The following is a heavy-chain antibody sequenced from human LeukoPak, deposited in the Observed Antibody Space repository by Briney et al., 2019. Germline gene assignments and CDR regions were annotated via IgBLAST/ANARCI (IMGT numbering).Heavy chain of an antibody. V-gene: IGHV4-38-2*01. CDR2: IYHSGST. CDR3: ASHEVGRYYDSSGYYYPYDY. Sequence: SETLSLTCAVSGYSISSGYYWGWIRQPPGKGLEWIGIIYHSGSTYYNPSLKSRVTISVDTSKNQFSLKLSSVTAADTAVYYCASHEVGRYYDSSGYYYPYDYWGQGTLVTVSS. J-gene: IGHJ4*02. D-gene: IGHD3-22*01. CDR1: GYSISSGYY.